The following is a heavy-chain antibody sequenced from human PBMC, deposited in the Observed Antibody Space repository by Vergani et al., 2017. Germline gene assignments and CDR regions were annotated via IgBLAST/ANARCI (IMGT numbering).Heavy chain of an antibody. CDR1: GFTVSSNY. CDR2: ISSNGGNT. J-gene: IGHJ6*02. CDR3: ARDRSEPLYSSTSWTHIEYYYYGMDV. Sequence: EVQLVESGGGLVQPGGSLRLSCAASGFTVSSNYMSWVRQAPGKGLEYVSAISSNGGNTNYANSVKGRFTISRDNSKNTLYLQMGSLRAEDMAVYYCARDRSEPLYSSTSWTHIEYYYYGMDVWGQGTTVTVSS. D-gene: IGHD2-2*01. V-gene: IGHV3-64*01.